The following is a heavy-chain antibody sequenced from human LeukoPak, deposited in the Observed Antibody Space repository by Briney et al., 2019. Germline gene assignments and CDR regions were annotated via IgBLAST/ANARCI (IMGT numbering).Heavy chain of an antibody. Sequence: GGSLRLSCTASGFTFSTYAMTWVRQAPGKGLEWVSLISGTGGSTYYADSVKGRFTISRDNSKNTLYLQMNSLRAEDTAVYYCAKDYEPLVGVHRWGDWFDPWGQGTLVTVSS. V-gene: IGHV3-23*01. D-gene: IGHD1-26*01. J-gene: IGHJ5*02. CDR2: ISGTGGST. CDR3: AKDYEPLVGVHRWGDWFDP. CDR1: GFTFSTYA.